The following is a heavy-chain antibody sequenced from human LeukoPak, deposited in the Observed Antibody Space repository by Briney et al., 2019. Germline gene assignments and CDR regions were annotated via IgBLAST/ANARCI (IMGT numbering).Heavy chain of an antibody. V-gene: IGHV4-31*03. J-gene: IGHJ5*02. CDR2: IYYSGST. CDR3: ARDLGYHNWFDP. D-gene: IGHD5-18*01. Sequence: SQTLSLTCTVSGGSISSGGYSWSWIRQHPGKGLEWIGYIYYSGSTYYNPSLKSRVTISVDTSKNQFSLKLSSVTAADTAVYYCARDLGYHNWFDPWGQGTLVTVSS. CDR1: GGSISSGGYS.